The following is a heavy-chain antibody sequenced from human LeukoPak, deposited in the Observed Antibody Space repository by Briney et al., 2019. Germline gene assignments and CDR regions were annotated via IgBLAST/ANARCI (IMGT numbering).Heavy chain of an antibody. CDR3: AKDPFNYYYQNWFDP. J-gene: IGHJ5*02. V-gene: IGHV3-21*04. CDR1: GFAFTSYS. D-gene: IGHD3-10*01. Sequence: GGSPRLSCAASGFAFTSYSMNTVAQSPGQRLGCVSSISSSSSYIHYADSVKGRFTISRDNSKNTLYLQMNSLRAEDTAVYYCAKDPFNYYYQNWFDPWGQGTLVTVSS. CDR2: ISSSSSYI.